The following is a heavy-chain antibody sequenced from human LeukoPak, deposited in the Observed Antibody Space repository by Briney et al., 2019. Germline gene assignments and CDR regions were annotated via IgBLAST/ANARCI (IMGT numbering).Heavy chain of an antibody. CDR2: INPIFGTA. CDR3: EISGEKYIILTGYSTSYFDY. Sequence: SVKVSCKASGDTFSSYAISWVRQAPGQGLEWMGRINPIFGTANYAQKFQGRVTITADTSTSTAYMELSSLRSEDTAVYYCEISGEKYIILTGYSTSYFDYWGQGTPVTVSS. CDR1: GDTFSSYA. J-gene: IGHJ4*02. D-gene: IGHD3-9*01. V-gene: IGHV1-69*06.